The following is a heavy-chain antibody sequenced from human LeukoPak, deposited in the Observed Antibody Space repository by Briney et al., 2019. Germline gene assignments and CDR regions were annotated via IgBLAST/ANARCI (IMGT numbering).Heavy chain of an antibody. Sequence: PGRSLRLSCAASGFTFSSYALHWVRQAPGKGLEWVAIISFDGSTKYYADSVKGRFTISRDNSKNTLYLEMNSLRAEDTAVYYCARDSGTTVGYFDYWGQGTLVTVSS. J-gene: IGHJ4*02. CDR3: ARDSGTTVGYFDY. V-gene: IGHV3-30*04. CDR1: GFTFSSYA. CDR2: ISFDGSTK. D-gene: IGHD4-23*01.